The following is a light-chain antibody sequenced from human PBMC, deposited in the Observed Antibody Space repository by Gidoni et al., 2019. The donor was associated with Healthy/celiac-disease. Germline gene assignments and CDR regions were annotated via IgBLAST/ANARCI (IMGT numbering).Light chain of an antibody. CDR3: QTLGTGPNWV. V-gene: IGLV4-69*01. CDR1: SGHSSYA. Sequence: QLVLTQSPSASASLGASVKLTCPLSSGHSSYAIAWHQQQPETGPRYLMKLNSDGSHSKGDGIPDRFSGSSSGAERYLTISSLQSEDEADYYCQTLGTGPNWVFGGGTKLTVL. CDR2: LNSDGSH. J-gene: IGLJ3*02.